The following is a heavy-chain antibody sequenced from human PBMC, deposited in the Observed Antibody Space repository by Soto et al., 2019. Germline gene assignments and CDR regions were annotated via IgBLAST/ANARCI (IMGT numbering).Heavy chain of an antibody. CDR1: GGSISSGGYY. V-gene: IGHV4-31*03. CDR3: ARGPASCDILTGYYLHYYYGMDV. J-gene: IGHJ6*02. CDR2: IYYSGST. Sequence: LSLTCTVSGGSISSGGYYWSWIRQHPGKGLEWIGYIYYSGSTYYNPSLKSRVTISVDTSKNQFSLKLSSVTAADTAVYYCARGPASCDILTGYYLHYYYGMDVWGQGTTVTVSS. D-gene: IGHD3-9*01.